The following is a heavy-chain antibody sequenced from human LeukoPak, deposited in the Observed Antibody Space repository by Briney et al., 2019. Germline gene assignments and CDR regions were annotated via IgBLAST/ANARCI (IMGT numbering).Heavy chain of an antibody. CDR1: GYTFTSYG. Sequence: ASVKVSCKASGYTFTSYGISWVRQAPGQGLEWMGWISAYNGNTNYAQTLQGRVTMTTDTSTSTAYMELRSLRSDDTAVYYCARDLGHDILTGYYEYYFDYWGQGTLVTVSS. CDR2: ISAYNGNT. V-gene: IGHV1-18*01. CDR3: ARDLGHDILTGYYEYYFDY. J-gene: IGHJ4*02. D-gene: IGHD3-9*01.